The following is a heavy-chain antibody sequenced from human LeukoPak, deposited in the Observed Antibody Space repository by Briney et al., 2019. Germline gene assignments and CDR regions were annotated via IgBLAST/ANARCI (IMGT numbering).Heavy chain of an antibody. D-gene: IGHD3-3*01. J-gene: IGHJ4*02. CDR3: ASSEDYDFWSGYYTFDY. Sequence: GASVKVSCKASGYTFTSYGISWVRQAPGQGLEWMGWISAYNGNTNYAQKLQGRVTMTTDTSTSTAYMELRSLGSDDTAVYYCASSEDYDFWSGYYTFDYWGQGTLVTVSS. CDR1: GYTFTSYG. CDR2: ISAYNGNT. V-gene: IGHV1-18*01.